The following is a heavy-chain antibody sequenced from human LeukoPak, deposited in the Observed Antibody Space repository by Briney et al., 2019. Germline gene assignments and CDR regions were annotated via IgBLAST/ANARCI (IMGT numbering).Heavy chain of an antibody. J-gene: IGHJ4*02. D-gene: IGHD1-26*01. CDR3: ASGGIYYGAAFDF. Sequence: GGSLRLSCAASGFTVSSNYMSWVRQAPGKGLEWVSVIYSGGRTYYADSVKGRFTISRDNSKNTLYLQMNSLRAEDTAVYYCASGGIYYGAAFDFWGQGTLVTVSS. CDR1: GFTVSSNY. V-gene: IGHV3-53*01. CDR2: IYSGGRT.